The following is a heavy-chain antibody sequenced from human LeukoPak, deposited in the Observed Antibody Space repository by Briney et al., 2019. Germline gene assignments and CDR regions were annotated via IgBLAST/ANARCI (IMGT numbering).Heavy chain of an antibody. CDR3: ATLAGSVFWFDP. Sequence: ASVKVSCKVSGYTLTELSMHWVRQAPGKGLEWMGGFDPEDGETIYAQKFQGRVTMTEDTSQDTAYMELSRVRSEDTAVYYCATLAGSVFWFDPWGQGTLVTVSS. V-gene: IGHV1-24*01. D-gene: IGHD1-14*01. CDR1: GYTLTELS. J-gene: IGHJ5*02. CDR2: FDPEDGET.